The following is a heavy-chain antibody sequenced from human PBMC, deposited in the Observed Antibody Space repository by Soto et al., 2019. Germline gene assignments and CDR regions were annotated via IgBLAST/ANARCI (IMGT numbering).Heavy chain of an antibody. Sequence: PGGSLRLSCAASGFTFSSYIMNWVRQSPGKGLEWVSSISSSSSYRYYADSVKGRFTISRDNAKNSLYLQMNSLRAEDTAVYYFARVLGSSSIHDAFDIWGQGTMVTVSS. CDR3: ARVLGSSSIHDAFDI. D-gene: IGHD6-6*01. CDR1: GFTFSSYI. CDR2: ISSSSSYR. V-gene: IGHV3-21*01. J-gene: IGHJ3*02.